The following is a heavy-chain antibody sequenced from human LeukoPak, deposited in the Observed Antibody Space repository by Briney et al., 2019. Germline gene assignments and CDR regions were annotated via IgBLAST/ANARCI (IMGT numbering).Heavy chain of an antibody. J-gene: IGHJ4*02. CDR3: ARGSELTGVDY. V-gene: IGHV3-33*01. D-gene: IGHD1-20*01. CDR2: IWYDGSNK. Sequence: PGGSLRLSCAASGFTFSSYGMHWVRQAPGKGLEWVAVIWYDGSNKYYADSVKGRFTISRDNSKNTLYLQMNSLRAEDTAVYYCARGSELTGVDYWGQGTLVTVSS. CDR1: GFTFSSYG.